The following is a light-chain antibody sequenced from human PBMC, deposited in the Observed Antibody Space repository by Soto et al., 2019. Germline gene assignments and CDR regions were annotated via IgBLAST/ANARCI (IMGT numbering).Light chain of an antibody. CDR2: EGS. CDR3: CSYAGSSTLL. J-gene: IGLJ2*01. V-gene: IGLV2-23*01. CDR1: SSDVGGYNL. Sequence: QSVLTQPASVSGSPGQSITISCTGTSSDVGGYNLVSWYQQHPGKTPKLRIYEGSKRPSGVSNRFSGSKSGNTASLTISGLQAEDEADYYCCSYAGSSTLLFGGGTKLTVL.